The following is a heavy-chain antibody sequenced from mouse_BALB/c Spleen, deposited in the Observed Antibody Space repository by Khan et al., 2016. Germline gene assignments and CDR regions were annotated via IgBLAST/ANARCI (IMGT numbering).Heavy chain of an antibody. V-gene: IGHV2-9*02. CDR2: IWAGGST. Sequence: QVQLKQSGPGLVAPSQSLSITCTVAGFSLTSYGVHWVRHPPGKGLEWLGVIWAGGSTHYNSALMSRLSISKDNSKSQVFLKMISLQTDDTAMYYWVRDPGSYYSWFAYWGQGTLVTVSA. CDR1: GFSLTSYG. J-gene: IGHJ3*01. D-gene: IGHD2-12*01. CDR3: VRDPGSYYSWFAY.